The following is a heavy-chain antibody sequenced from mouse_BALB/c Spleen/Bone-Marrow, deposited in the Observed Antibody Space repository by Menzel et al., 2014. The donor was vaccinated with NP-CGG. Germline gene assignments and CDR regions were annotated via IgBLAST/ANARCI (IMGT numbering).Heavy chain of an antibody. D-gene: IGHD3-3*01. CDR1: GFTFSSYG. Sequence: EVQGVESGADLVKSGGSLKLSCAASGFTFSSYGMSWVRQTPDKRLEWVATITSGGRYTYYPDSVKGRFTISRDNARNTLYLQMSSRKSEDTAMYYCARRGDEKGYFDYWGQGTTLTVSS. V-gene: IGHV5-6*01. J-gene: IGHJ2*01. CDR3: ARRGDEKGYFDY. CDR2: ITSGGRYT.